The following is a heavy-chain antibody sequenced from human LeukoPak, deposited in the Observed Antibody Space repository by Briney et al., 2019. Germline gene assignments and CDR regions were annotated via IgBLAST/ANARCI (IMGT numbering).Heavy chain of an antibody. V-gene: IGHV1-69*05. CDR1: GGTSSSYA. CDR3: ATEREGWGSYRPYYFDY. J-gene: IGHJ4*02. D-gene: IGHD3-16*02. CDR2: IIPIFGTA. Sequence: SVKVSCKASGGTSSSYAISWVRQAPGQGLEWMGGIIPIFGTANYAQKFQGRVTITTDESTSTAYMELSSLRSEDTAVYYCATEREGWGSYRPYYFDYWGQGTLVTVSS.